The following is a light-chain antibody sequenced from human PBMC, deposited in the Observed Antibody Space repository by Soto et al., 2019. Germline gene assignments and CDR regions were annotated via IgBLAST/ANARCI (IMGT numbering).Light chain of an antibody. CDR1: QSISNY. Sequence: VGDRVTITCRASQSISNYLNWYQQKPGKAPKLLIYAASSLQSGVPSRFRGSGSGTDFTLTISSLQPEDFETYYCQQANSFPLTFGGGTKVDIK. J-gene: IGKJ4*01. CDR2: AAS. V-gene: IGKV1-39*01. CDR3: QQANSFPLT.